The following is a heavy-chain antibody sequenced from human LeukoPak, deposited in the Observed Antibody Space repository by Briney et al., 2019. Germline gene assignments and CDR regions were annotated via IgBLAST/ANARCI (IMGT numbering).Heavy chain of an antibody. D-gene: IGHD3-22*01. J-gene: IGHJ3*02. CDR3: ARNYYDSSGYYYDDAFDI. Sequence: GGSLRLSCAASGFTLSSYWMHWVRQAPGKGLVWVSRINSDGSSTSYADSVKGRFTISRDNAKHTLYLQMNSLRAEDTAVYYCARNYYDSSGYYYDDAFDIWGQGTMVTVSS. V-gene: IGHV3-74*01. CDR1: GFTLSSYW. CDR2: INSDGSST.